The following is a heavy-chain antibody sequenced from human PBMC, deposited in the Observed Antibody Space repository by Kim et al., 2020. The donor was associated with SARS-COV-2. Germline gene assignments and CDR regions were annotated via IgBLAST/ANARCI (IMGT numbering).Heavy chain of an antibody. CDR1: GFTFSNAW. CDR3: TTSSVVVPAAPRGWFDP. Sequence: GGSLRLSCAASGFTFSNAWMSWVRQAPGKGLEWVGRIKSKTDGGTTDYAAPVKGRFTISRDDSKNTLYLQMNSLKTEDTAVYYCTTSSVVVPAAPRGWFDPWGQGTLVTVSS. CDR2: IKSKTDGGTT. V-gene: IGHV3-15*01. D-gene: IGHD2-2*01. J-gene: IGHJ5*02.